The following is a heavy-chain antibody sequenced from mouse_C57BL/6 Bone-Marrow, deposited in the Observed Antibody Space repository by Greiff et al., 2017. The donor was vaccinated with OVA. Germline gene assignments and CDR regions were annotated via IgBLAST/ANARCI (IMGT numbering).Heavy chain of an antibody. J-gene: IGHJ1*03. CDR1: GFTFSDYY. CDR3: ARESFDV. V-gene: IGHV5-16*01. CDR2: INYDGSST. Sequence: EVKLVESEGGLVQPGSSMKLSCTASGFTFSDYYMAWVRQVPEKGLEWVANINYDGSSTYYLDSLKSRFIISRDNAKNILYLQMSSLKSEDTATYYCARESFDVWGTGTTVTVSS.